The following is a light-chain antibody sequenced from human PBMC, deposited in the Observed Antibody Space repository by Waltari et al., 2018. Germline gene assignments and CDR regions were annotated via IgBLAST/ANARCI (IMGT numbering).Light chain of an antibody. Sequence: DIVMTQSPDSLAVSLGERATIDCKSSLSVLYSSNDKDYLAWYQQKPGQPPKLLIYWASTRESGVPDRCSGSGSGTDFTLTISRLQAEDVAVYYCQQHYSTPPTFGQGTKLEIK. CDR2: WAS. CDR1: LSVLYSSNDKDY. V-gene: IGKV4-1*01. CDR3: QQHYSTPPT. J-gene: IGKJ2*01.